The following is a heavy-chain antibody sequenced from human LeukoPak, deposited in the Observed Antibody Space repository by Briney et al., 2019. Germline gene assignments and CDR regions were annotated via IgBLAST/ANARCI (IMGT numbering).Heavy chain of an antibody. V-gene: IGHV3-74*01. D-gene: IGHD1-26*01. CDR3: AFTVYSGSYLGYYYYYMDV. J-gene: IGHJ6*03. CDR2: INTDGSST. CDR1: GFTFSGYW. Sequence: GGSLRLSCAASGFTFSGYWMHWVRQAPGKGLVWVSRINTDGSSTSYADSVKGRFTISRDNAKNTLYLQMNSLRAEDTAVYYCAFTVYSGSYLGYYYYYMDVWGKGTTVTVSS.